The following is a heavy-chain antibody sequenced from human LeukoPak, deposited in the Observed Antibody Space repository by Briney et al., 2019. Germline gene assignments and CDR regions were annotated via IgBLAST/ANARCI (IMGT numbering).Heavy chain of an antibody. Sequence: SETLSLTCTVSGGSISSSSYYWGWIRQPPGKGLEWIGSIYYSGSTYYNPSLKSRVTISVDTSKNQFSLKLSSVTAADTAVYYCARGMGCYYDSSGEIDYWGQGTLVTVSS. D-gene: IGHD3-22*01. CDR3: ARGMGCYYDSSGEIDY. J-gene: IGHJ4*02. CDR2: IYYSGST. CDR1: GGSISSSSYY. V-gene: IGHV4-39*07.